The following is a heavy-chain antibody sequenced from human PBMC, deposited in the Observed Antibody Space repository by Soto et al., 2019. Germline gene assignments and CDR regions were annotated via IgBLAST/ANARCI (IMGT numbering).Heavy chain of an antibody. Sequence: EVQVVESGGGLVQPGGSLRLSCAASGFSVTNNYMNWVRQAPGKGLEWVSIIDIGGNTYYADSVKDRFTISRDNSRNTLYRHRDSLRAEDTAVYYCARGWGSTGYLGREHYFDYWGQGTRVTVSP. CDR2: IDIGGNT. D-gene: IGHD2-2*01. V-gene: IGHV3-66*01. J-gene: IGHJ4*02. CDR1: GFSVTNNY. CDR3: ARGWGSTGYLGREHYFDY.